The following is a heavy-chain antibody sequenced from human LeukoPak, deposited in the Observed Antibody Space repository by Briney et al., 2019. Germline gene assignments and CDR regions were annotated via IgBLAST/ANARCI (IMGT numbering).Heavy chain of an antibody. V-gene: IGHV3-23*01. J-gene: IGHJ4*02. Sequence: GGPLRLSYAASGVTFSSYAMSWVRQAPGKGLEWVSAISGSGGSTYYADSVKGRFTISRDSSKNTLYLQMNSLRAEDTAVYYCAKDLWGSGWYVLDYWGQGTLVTVSS. CDR3: AKDLWGSGWYVLDY. CDR2: ISGSGGST. CDR1: GVTFSSYA. D-gene: IGHD6-19*01.